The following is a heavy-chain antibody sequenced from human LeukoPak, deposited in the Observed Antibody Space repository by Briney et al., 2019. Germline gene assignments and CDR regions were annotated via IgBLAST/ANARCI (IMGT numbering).Heavy chain of an antibody. CDR2: INHSGST. J-gene: IGHJ6*03. V-gene: IGHV4-34*01. CDR3: AGAPSSGYYYYYYYYMDV. D-gene: IGHD3-22*01. Sequence: SETLSLTCAVYGGSFSGYYWSWIRQPPGKGLEWIGEINHSGSTNYNPSLKSRVTISVDTSKNQFSLKLSSVTAADTAVYYCAGAPSSGYYYYYYYYMDVWGKGTTVTVSS. CDR1: GGSFSGYY.